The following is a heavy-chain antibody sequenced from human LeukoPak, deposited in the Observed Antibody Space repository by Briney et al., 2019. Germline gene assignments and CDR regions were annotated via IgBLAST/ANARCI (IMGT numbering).Heavy chain of an antibody. CDR2: ISGKSDYI. V-gene: IGHV3-21*01. CDR3: ESQRIGATDY. Sequence: GGSLRLSCAASGFAFSSYSMNWVRQAPGKGLEGVSSISGKSDYIYYVDSVKGRFTVSRDNAKNTLFLQMNSLRAKDTAVYYCESQRIGATDYWGKGTLVTVSS. CDR1: GFAFSSYS. D-gene: IGHD3-3*01. J-gene: IGHJ4*02.